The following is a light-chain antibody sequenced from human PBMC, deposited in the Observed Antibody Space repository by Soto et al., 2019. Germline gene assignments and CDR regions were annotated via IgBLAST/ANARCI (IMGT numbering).Light chain of an antibody. J-gene: IGLJ1*01. Sequence: SYELTQPPSVSVAPGQTARITCGGNNIGSKSVHWNQKKPGQAPVLVVYDDSDRPSGIPERFSGSNSGNTATLTISRVEAGDEADYYCQVWDSSSDRYVFGTGTKLTVL. V-gene: IGLV3-21*02. CDR3: QVWDSSSDRYV. CDR1: NIGSKS. CDR2: DDS.